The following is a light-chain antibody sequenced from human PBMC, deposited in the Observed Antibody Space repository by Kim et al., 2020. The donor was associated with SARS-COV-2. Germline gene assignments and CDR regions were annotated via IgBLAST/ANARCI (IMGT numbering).Light chain of an antibody. CDR1: QSLPSGQ. V-gene: IGKV3-20*01. J-gene: IGKJ1*01. CDR2: FAS. Sequence: LCPGGRVTRACRASQSLPSGQLAWYQQKPGQTPRLLIYFASNRATGIPDRFSGSGSGTDFTLTINRLEPEDSAVYYCQQYHASPTFGRGTKVDIK. CDR3: QQYHASPT.